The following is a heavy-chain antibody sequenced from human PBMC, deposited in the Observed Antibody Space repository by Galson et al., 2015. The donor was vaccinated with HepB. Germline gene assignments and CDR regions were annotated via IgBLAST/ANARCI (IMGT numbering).Heavy chain of an antibody. J-gene: IGHJ4*02. CDR2: IKGKTDGGTT. D-gene: IGHD2-2*01. CDR1: GFTFSNAW. V-gene: IGHV3-15*01. Sequence: SLRLSCAASGFTFSNAWMSWVRQAPGKGLEWVGRIKGKTDGGTTDYAAPVKGRFTISRDDSKNTLYLQMNSLKTEDTAVYYCTTDLIVVVPAATYYYFDYWGQGTLVTVSS. CDR3: TTDLIVVVPAATYYYFDY.